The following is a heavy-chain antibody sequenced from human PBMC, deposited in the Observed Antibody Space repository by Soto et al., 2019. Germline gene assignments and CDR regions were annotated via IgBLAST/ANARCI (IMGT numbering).Heavy chain of an antibody. CDR2: IYYSGST. V-gene: IGHV4-30-4*01. Sequence: SETLSLTCTVSGGSISSGDYYWSWIRQPPGKGLEWIGYIYYSGSTYYNPSLKSRVTISVDTSKNQFSLKLSSVTAADTAVYYCARDYWAMVRGVINDYYYGMDVWGQGTTVTVSS. CDR1: GGSISSGDYY. CDR3: ARDYWAMVRGVINDYYYGMDV. J-gene: IGHJ6*02. D-gene: IGHD3-10*01.